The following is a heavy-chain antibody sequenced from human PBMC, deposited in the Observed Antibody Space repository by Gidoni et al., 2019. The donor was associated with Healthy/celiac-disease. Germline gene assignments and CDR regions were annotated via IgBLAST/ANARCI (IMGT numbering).Heavy chain of an antibody. CDR2: IYSGGST. V-gene: IGHV3-66*01. J-gene: IGHJ4*02. Sequence: EVQLVESGGGWVQPGGSLRLSCAASGFTVSSNYMSWVRQAPGKGLEWVSVIYSGGSTYYADSVKGRCTISRDNSKNTLYLQMNSLRAEDTAVYYCARDGPARGYFDYWGQGTLVTVSS. D-gene: IGHD3-10*01. CDR1: GFTVSSNY. CDR3: ARDGPARGYFDY.